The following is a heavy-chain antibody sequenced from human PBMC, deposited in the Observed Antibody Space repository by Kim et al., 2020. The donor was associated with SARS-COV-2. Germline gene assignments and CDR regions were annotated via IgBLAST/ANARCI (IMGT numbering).Heavy chain of an antibody. CDR3: AIKYSSSSFYYYMDV. J-gene: IGHJ6*03. Sequence: QKFQGRVTITADESTSTAYMELSSLRSEDTAVYYCAIKYSSSSFYYYMDVWGKGTTVTVSS. V-gene: IGHV1-69*01. D-gene: IGHD6-6*01.